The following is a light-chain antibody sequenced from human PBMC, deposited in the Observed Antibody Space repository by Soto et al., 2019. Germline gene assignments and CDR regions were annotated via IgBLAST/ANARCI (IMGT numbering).Light chain of an antibody. CDR2: DVS. Sequence: QSVLTQRASVSGSPGQSISIPCTGTSSDVGSYNYVSWYQQHPGKAPKLMIYDVSNRPSGVSSRFSGSKSGNTASLTISGLQAEDEADYYCSSYSTSDTPVVFGGGTKLTVL. J-gene: IGLJ2*01. CDR1: SSDVGSYNY. CDR3: SSYSTSDTPVV. V-gene: IGLV2-14*01.